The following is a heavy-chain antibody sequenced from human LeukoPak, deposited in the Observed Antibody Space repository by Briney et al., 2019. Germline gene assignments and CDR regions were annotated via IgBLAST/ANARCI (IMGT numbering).Heavy chain of an antibody. Sequence: GGSLRLSCAASGFTFSSYSMNWVRQAPGKGLEWVAHISSRSNYIYYADSLKGRFTISRDNAKNSLYLQMNSLRVEDTAVYYCAREVSLGYFDYWGQETLVTVSS. V-gene: IGHV3-21*01. CDR2: ISSRSNYI. CDR3: AREVSLGYFDY. CDR1: GFTFSSYS. J-gene: IGHJ4*02.